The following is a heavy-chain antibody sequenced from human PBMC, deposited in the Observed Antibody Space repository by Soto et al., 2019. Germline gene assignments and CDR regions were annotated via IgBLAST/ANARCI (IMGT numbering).Heavy chain of an antibody. CDR3: ARAPYYYDSSGYYSSVFDY. D-gene: IGHD3-22*01. J-gene: IGHJ4*02. Sequence: VQLVQSGAEVKKPGSSVKVSCKASGGTFSSYAISWVRQAPGQGLEWMGGIIPIFGTANYAQKFQGRVTITADESTSTAYMELSSLRSEDTAVYYCARAPYYYDSSGYYSSVFDYWGQGTLVTVSS. V-gene: IGHV1-69*01. CDR2: IIPIFGTA. CDR1: GGTFSSYA.